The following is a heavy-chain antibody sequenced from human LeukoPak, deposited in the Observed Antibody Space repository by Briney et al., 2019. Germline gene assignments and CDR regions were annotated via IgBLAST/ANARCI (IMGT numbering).Heavy chain of an antibody. CDR3: TAITMVRVQIDY. Sequence: GGSLRLSCAASGFTFSSYAMHWVRQAPGKGLEWVAVISYDGSNKYYADSVKGRFTISRDNSKNTLYLQMNSLRAEDTAVYYCTAITMVRVQIDYWGQGTLVTVSS. V-gene: IGHV3-30-3*01. CDR1: GFTFSSYA. CDR2: ISYDGSNK. D-gene: IGHD3-10*01. J-gene: IGHJ4*02.